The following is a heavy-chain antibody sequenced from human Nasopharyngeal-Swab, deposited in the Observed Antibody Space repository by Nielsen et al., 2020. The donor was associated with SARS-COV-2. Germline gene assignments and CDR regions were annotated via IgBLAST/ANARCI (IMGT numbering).Heavy chain of an antibody. CDR2: IIPIFGTA. CDR3: ASNPQRRGYGDYGSGYYGMDV. J-gene: IGHJ6*02. D-gene: IGHD4-17*01. CDR1: GYTFTSYA. Sequence: SVKVSCKASGYTFTSYAISWVRQAPGQGLEWMGGIIPIFGTANYAQKFQGRVTITADESTSTAYMELSSLRSEDTAVYYCASNPQRRGYGDYGSGYYGMDVWGQGTTVTVSS. V-gene: IGHV1-69*13.